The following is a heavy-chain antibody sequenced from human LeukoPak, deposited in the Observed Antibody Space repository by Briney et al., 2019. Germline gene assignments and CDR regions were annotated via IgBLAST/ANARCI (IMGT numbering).Heavy chain of an antibody. CDR2: IIPIFGTA. V-gene: IGHV1-69*13. D-gene: IGHD5-18*01. J-gene: IGHJ4*02. CDR1: GGTFSSYA. CDR3: ARGVDTAIGGDKMRSFDY. Sequence: SVKVSCKASGGTFSSYAISWVRQAPGQGLEWMGGIIPIFGTANYAQKFQGRVTITADESTSTAYMGLSSLRSEDTAVYYCARGVDTAIGGDKMRSFDYWGQGTLVTVSS.